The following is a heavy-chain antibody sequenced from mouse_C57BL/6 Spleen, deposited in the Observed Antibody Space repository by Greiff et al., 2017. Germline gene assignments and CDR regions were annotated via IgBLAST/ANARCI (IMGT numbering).Heavy chain of an antibody. J-gene: IGHJ4*01. CDR2: INPSNGGT. D-gene: IGHD1-1*01. V-gene: IGHV1-53*01. CDR1: GYTFTSYW. Sequence: QVQLQQPGTELVKPGASVKLSCKASGYTFTSYWMHWVKQRPGQGLEWIGNINPSNGGTNYNEKFKSKATLTVEKSSSTAYMQLSSLTSEDSAVYYFARNYGRDYAMDYWGQGTSVTVSS. CDR3: ARNYGRDYAMDY.